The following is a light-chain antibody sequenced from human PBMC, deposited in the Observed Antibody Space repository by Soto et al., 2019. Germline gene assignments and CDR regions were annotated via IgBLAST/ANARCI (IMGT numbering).Light chain of an antibody. CDR1: SSNIGAGYD. V-gene: IGLV1-40*01. Sequence: QSVLTQPPSVSGAPGQRVTISCTGSSSNIGAGYDVHWYQHLPGTAPKLLIYGNNNRPSGVPDRFSGSKSGTSASLAITGLQAEDETHYYCQSFDSSLSVVFGGGTNVTVL. CDR3: QSFDSSLSVV. CDR2: GNN. J-gene: IGLJ2*01.